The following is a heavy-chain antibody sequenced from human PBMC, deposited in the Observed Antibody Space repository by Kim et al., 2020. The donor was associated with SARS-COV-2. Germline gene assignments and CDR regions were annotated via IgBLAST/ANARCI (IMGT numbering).Heavy chain of an antibody. CDR1: GFTFSSYG. CDR2: ISYDGSNK. CDR3: AKGQCSGGSCYLDY. V-gene: IGHV3-30*18. D-gene: IGHD2-15*01. J-gene: IGHJ4*02. Sequence: GGSLRLSCAASGFTFSSYGMHWVRQAPGKGLEWVAVISYDGSNKYYADSVKGRFTISRDNSKNTLYLQMNSLRAEDTAVYYCAKGQCSGGSCYLDYWGQG.